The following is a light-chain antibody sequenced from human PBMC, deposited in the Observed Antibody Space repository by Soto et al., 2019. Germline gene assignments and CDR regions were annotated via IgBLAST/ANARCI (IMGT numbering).Light chain of an antibody. Sequence: QSALTQPASVSGSPVQSITISCTGTSGDVGSYNLVSWYQQHPGKAPKLMIYEGSKRPSGVSNRFSGSKSGSTASLTISGLQAEDEADYYCCSYARSSTYVFGRGTKVTVL. V-gene: IGLV2-23*01. J-gene: IGLJ1*01. CDR2: EGS. CDR1: SGDVGSYNL. CDR3: CSYARSSTYV.